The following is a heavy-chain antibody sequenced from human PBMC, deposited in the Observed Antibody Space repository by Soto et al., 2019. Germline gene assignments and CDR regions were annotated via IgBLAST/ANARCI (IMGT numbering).Heavy chain of an antibody. V-gene: IGHV5-10-1*01. D-gene: IGHD3-10*01. J-gene: IGHJ4*02. CDR2: IDPSDSYT. CDR3: ARHTYYSNLH. Sequence: RGESLKISCKGSGYSFTSYWISWVRQMPGKGLEWMGRIDPSDSYTNYSPSFQGHITISADKSISTAYLQWSSLKASDTAMYYCARHTYYSNLHWGQGTLVTVSS. CDR1: GYSFTSYW.